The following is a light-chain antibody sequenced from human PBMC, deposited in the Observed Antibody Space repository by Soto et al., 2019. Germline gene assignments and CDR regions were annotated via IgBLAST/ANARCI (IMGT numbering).Light chain of an antibody. Sequence: IWMTQSPSLLSASTGDRVTISCRMSQDISNYLNWYQQKPGKAPKLLIYDASNLETGVPSRFSGSGSGTDFTFTISSLQPEDIATYYCQQYDNLPLTFGGGTKVDIK. CDR1: QDISNY. CDR3: QQYDNLPLT. V-gene: IGKV1-33*01. CDR2: DAS. J-gene: IGKJ4*01.